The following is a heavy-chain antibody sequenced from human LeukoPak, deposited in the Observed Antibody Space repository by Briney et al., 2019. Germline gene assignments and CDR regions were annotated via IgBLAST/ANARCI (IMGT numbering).Heavy chain of an antibody. J-gene: IGHJ6*03. CDR3: ARLAVIVVAALEYYYFYMDV. CDR2: SNDSGGT. CDR1: GGTFSGYY. Sequence: SETLSLTCAVYGGTFSGYYWSWIRQPPGKRLEWVGESNDSGGTNYNPSLKSRVTISADKSKNQVSLKLTSVTAADTAVYYCARLAVIVVAALEYYYFYMDVWGQGTTVTVSS. D-gene: IGHD2-15*01. V-gene: IGHV4-34*01.